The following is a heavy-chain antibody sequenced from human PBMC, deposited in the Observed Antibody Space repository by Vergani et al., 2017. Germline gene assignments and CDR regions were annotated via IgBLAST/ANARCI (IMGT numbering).Heavy chain of an antibody. D-gene: IGHD6-13*01. CDR3: ARGLAAAGATNWFDP. J-gene: IGHJ5*02. Sequence: QVQLQQWGAGLLKPSETLSLTCAVYGGSFSGYYWSWIRQPPGKGLEWIGEINHSGSTNYNPSLKSRVTISVDTSKNQFSLKLSSVTAADTAVYYCARGLAAAGATNWFDPWGQGTLVTVSS. CDR1: GGSFSGYY. CDR2: INHSGST. V-gene: IGHV4-34*01.